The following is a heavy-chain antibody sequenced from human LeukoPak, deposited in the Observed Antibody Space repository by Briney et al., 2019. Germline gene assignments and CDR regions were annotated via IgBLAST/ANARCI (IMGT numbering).Heavy chain of an antibody. CDR3: ARGYCSGGSCYDIDY. D-gene: IGHD2-15*01. V-gene: IGHV3-23*01. CDR2: ISGSGDTT. Sequence: GGSLRLSCAASGLTFSRFAMSWVRQAPGKGLEWVSTISGSGDTTYYADSVKGRFTISRDNSKNTLYLQMNSLRAEDTAVYYCARGYCSGGSCYDIDYWGQGTLVTVSS. J-gene: IGHJ4*02. CDR1: GLTFSRFA.